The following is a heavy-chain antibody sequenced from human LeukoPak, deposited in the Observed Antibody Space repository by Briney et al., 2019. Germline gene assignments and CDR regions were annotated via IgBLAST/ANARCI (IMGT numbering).Heavy chain of an antibody. D-gene: IGHD4-17*01. CDR1: GGSISSTSYY. CDR3: ARERAVTTYYYFDY. J-gene: IGHJ4*02. Sequence: SETLSLTCTVSGGSISSTSYYWGWIRQPPGKGLEWIGSIYYSGSTYYNPSLKSRVTISVDTSKNQFSLKLSSVTAADTAVYYCARERAVTTYYYFDYWGQGTLVTVSS. V-gene: IGHV4-39*07. CDR2: IYYSGST.